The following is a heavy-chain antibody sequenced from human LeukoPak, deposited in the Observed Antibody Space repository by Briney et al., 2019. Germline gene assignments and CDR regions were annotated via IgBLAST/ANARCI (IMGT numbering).Heavy chain of an antibody. CDR1: GFTFSSYS. D-gene: IGHD1-26*01. CDR3: ARVIVGAANY. Sequence: GGSLRLSCSASGFTFSSYSMNWVRQAPGKGLEWVSYISSSSSTICYADSVKGRFTISRDNAKNSLYLQMNSLRAEDTAVYYCARVIVGAANYWGQGTLVTVSS. J-gene: IGHJ4*02. V-gene: IGHV3-48*04. CDR2: ISSSSSTI.